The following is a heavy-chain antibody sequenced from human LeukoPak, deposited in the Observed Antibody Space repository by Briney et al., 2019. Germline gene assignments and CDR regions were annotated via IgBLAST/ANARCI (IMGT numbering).Heavy chain of an antibody. CDR3: ARVVYYFYAMDV. J-gene: IGHJ6*02. D-gene: IGHD2-8*01. Sequence: QSGGSLRLSCAASGFTFSSYGMHWVRQAPGKGLEWVAVISYDGSNKYYADSVKGRFTISRDNSKNTLYLQMNSLRAEDTALYYCARVVYYFYAMDVWGQGTTVTVSS. CDR2: ISYDGSNK. V-gene: IGHV3-30*03. CDR1: GFTFSSYG.